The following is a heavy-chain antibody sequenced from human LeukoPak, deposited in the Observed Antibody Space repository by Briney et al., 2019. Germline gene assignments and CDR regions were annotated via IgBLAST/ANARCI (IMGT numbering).Heavy chain of an antibody. CDR1: VYTSTSYH. J-gene: IGHJ5*02. V-gene: IGHV1-46*03. Sequence: ASVKVSFKSSVYTSTSYHMHWVRQPPPQGLEWMGLINPSGTTTNNAHKFRGRVTMTRDRSTSTDYMELISLRSGVTAVYFCARDDSVGDYAWWFDPWGQGALVSVSS. CDR3: ARDDSVGDYAWWFDP. CDR2: INPSGTTT. D-gene: IGHD1-26*01.